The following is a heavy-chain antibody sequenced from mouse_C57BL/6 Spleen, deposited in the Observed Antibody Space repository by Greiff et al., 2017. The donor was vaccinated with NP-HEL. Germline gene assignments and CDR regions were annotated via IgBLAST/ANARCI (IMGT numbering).Heavy chain of an antibody. CDR1: GFTFSDYG. J-gene: IGHJ3*01. V-gene: IGHV5-17*01. CDR3: ARGSSYDWFAY. CDR2: ISSGSSTI. Sequence: EVKVEESGGGLVKPGGSLKLSCAASGFTFSDYGMHWVRQAPEKGLEWVAYISSGSSTIYYADTVKGRFTISRDNAKNTLFLQMTSLRSEDTAMYYCARGSSYDWFAYWGQGTLVTVSA. D-gene: IGHD1-1*01.